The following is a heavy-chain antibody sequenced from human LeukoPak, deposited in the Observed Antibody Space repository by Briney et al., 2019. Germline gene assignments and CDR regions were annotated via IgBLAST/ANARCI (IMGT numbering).Heavy chain of an antibody. V-gene: IGHV3-48*03. D-gene: IGHD4-17*01. J-gene: IGHJ5*02. Sequence: HSGGSLRLSCAASGFTFSSYEMNWVRQAPGKGLEWVSYISSSGNTIYYADSVKGRFTISRYNAKNSLYLQMNSLRAEDTAIYYCARSLHDYGDYSLNWFDPWGQGTLVTVSS. CDR2: ISSSGNTI. CDR1: GFTFSSYE. CDR3: ARSLHDYGDYSLNWFDP.